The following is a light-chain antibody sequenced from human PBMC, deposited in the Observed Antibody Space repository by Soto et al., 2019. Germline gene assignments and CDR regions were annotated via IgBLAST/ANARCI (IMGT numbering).Light chain of an antibody. V-gene: IGLV2-18*02. CDR2: EVH. CDR3: SSYAASTTLL. CDR1: SGDVGTYDR. Sequence: QSALTQPPSVSGSPGQSVTISCIGTSGDVGTYDRVSWYQAPPGTAPKLIIYEVHYRPSGVPDRFSGSKSGNTASLTISGLQAEDEADYYCSSYAASTTLLFGGGTKLTVL. J-gene: IGLJ2*01.